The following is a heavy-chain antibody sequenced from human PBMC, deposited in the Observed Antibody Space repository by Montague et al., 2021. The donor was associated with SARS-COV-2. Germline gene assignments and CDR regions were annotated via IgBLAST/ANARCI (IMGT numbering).Heavy chain of an antibody. D-gene: IGHD3-3*01. CDR3: ARKGRGFWSGAFDY. CDR2: IYWDDDK. J-gene: IGHJ4*02. CDR1: GFSLSTSGVG. V-gene: IGHV2-5*02. Sequence: VKPTQTLTLTCTFSGFSLSTSGVGVGWIRQPPGKALEWLALIYWDDDKRYSPSLKSRLTITKDTSKNQVVLTMTNMDPVDTATYFCARKGRGFWSGAFDYWGQGTLVTVSS.